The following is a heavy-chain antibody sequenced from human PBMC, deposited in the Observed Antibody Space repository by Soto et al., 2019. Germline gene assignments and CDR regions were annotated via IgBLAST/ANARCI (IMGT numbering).Heavy chain of an antibody. V-gene: IGHV3-23*01. J-gene: IGHJ6*03. CDR3: TTRASADGYFYHMVV. CDR2: ISVSGTNK. CDR1: GFTFSNCA. Sequence: EVQLLESGGGLVQPGGSLRLSCATSGFTFSNCAMTWVRQAPGKGLEWVSVISVSGTNKYYADSVKGRFSVSRDDSKNTLYLEMNSLRVEDTAIYYCTTRASADGYFYHMVVWGKGTTVTVS. D-gene: IGHD6-25*01.